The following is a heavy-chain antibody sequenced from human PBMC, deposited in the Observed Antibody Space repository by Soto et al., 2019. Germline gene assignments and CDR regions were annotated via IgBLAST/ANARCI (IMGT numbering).Heavy chain of an antibody. CDR3: AGGPDLSWYYYDSSGYPY. Sequence: GGSLRLSCAASGFTFSDYYMSWIRQAPGKGLEWVSCISSSGSTIHYADSVKGRFTISRDNAKNSLYLQMNSLRAEDKAVYYCAGGPDLSWYYYDSSGYPYWGQGTLVTVSS. CDR1: GFTFSDYY. D-gene: IGHD3-22*01. V-gene: IGHV3-11*01. CDR2: ISSSGSTI. J-gene: IGHJ4*02.